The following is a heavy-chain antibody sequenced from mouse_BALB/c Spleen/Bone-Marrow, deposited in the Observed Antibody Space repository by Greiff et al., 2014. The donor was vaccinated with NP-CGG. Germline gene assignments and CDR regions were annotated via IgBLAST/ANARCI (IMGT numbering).Heavy chain of an antibody. CDR2: IWGDGST. D-gene: IGHD2-4*01. CDR3: ARDSFLITRALDY. J-gene: IGHJ4*01. V-gene: IGHV2-6-7*01. CDR1: GFSLTGYG. Sequence: VQGVESGPGLVAPLQSLSITCTVSGFSLTGYGVSWVRQPPGKGLEWLGMIWGDGSTDYNSALKSRLSISKDNSKSQVFLKVNSLQTEDTARYYCARDSFLITRALDYWGQGTSVTVSS.